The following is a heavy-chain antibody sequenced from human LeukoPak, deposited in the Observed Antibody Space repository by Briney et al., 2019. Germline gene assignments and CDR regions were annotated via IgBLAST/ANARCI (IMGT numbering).Heavy chain of an antibody. J-gene: IGHJ5*02. Sequence: PGESLKISSQGSGYSFSSYWIAWVRQMSGKGLEWMGIIYPDDSDTKYSPSFQGQVTISADKSISTAYLQWNSLKASDTAMYYCARRDPTGWFDPWGQGALVTVSS. CDR2: IYPDDSDT. D-gene: IGHD1-1*01. CDR3: ARRDPTGWFDP. CDR1: GYSFSSYW. V-gene: IGHV5-51*01.